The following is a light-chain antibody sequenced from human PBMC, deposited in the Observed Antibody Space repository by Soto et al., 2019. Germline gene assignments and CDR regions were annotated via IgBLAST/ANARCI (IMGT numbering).Light chain of an antibody. J-gene: IGLJ2*01. Sequence: SYELTQPPSVSVAPGQTATITCGGNKIGSKSVHWYQQKPGQAPVLVLYDDTDRPSGIPERISGSNSGNTATLTISRVEAGDEADYYCQVWDNSADHVVFGGGTKVTVL. CDR1: KIGSKS. CDR2: DDT. V-gene: IGLV3-21*02. CDR3: QVWDNSADHVV.